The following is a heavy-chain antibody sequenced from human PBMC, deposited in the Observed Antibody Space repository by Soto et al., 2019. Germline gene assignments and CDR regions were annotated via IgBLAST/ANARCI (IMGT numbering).Heavy chain of an antibody. V-gene: IGHV6-1*01. CDR1: GDSVSSNSAA. Sequence: SQTLSLTCAISGDSVSSNSAAWNWIRQSPSRGLEWLGRTYYRSKWYNDYAVSVKSRITINPDTSKNQFSLQLNSVTPEDTAVYYCARDSWGTELRRGPARFDYWGQGTLGTVSS. D-gene: IGHD3-16*01. J-gene: IGHJ4*02. CDR3: ARDSWGTELRRGPARFDY. CDR2: TYYRSKWYN.